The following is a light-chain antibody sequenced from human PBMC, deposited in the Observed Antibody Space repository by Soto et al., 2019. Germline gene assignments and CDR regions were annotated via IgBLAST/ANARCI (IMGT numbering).Light chain of an antibody. CDR1: QSVGSN. J-gene: IGKJ5*01. Sequence: EIVMTQSPATLSVSPGERATLSCRPSQSVGSNLAWYQQKPGQAHRLLIYGAYTRATGIPARFSGSGSGTEFTLTISRLQSEDLAVYYGQQYNNWPPITVGQGTRLEIK. CDR2: GAY. V-gene: IGKV3-15*01. CDR3: QQYNNWPPIT.